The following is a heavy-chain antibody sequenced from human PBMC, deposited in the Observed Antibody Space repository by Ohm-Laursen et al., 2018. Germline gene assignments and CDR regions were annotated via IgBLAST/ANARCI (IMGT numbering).Heavy chain of an antibody. Sequence: SLRLSCAASGFTFDDYAMHWVRQAPGKGLEWVSGISWNSGSIGYADPVTGRFTISRDNAKNSLYLQMNSLRAEDTALYYCAVGQWLVSPFDYWGQGTLVTVSS. D-gene: IGHD6-19*01. CDR3: AVGQWLVSPFDY. CDR1: GFTFDDYA. J-gene: IGHJ4*02. V-gene: IGHV3-9*01. CDR2: ISWNSGSI.